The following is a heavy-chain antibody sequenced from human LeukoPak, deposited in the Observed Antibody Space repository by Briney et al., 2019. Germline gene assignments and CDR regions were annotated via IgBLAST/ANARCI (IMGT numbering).Heavy chain of an antibody. CDR2: IYYSGNT. D-gene: IGHD3/OR15-3a*01. V-gene: IGHV4-39*01. J-gene: IGHJ4*02. Sequence: SETLSLTCTVSGVSISSSNSYWGWIRQPPGKGLEWIGSIYYSGNTYYNASLKSQVSISIDTSKNQFSLKVTSVTAADTAVYYCARQTGSGLFILPGGQGTLVTVSS. CDR3: ARQTGSGLFILP. CDR1: GVSISSSNSY.